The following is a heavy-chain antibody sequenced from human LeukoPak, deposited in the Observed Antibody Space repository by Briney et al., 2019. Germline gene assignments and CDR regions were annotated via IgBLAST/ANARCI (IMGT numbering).Heavy chain of an antibody. CDR2: ISGSGGST. D-gene: IGHD3-22*01. CDR3: ANPTYYYDSSGLDY. CDR1: GFTFSSYA. V-gene: IGHV3-23*01. Sequence: SGGSLRLSCAASGFTFSSYAMSWVRQAPGKGLEWVSAISGSGGSTYYADSVKGRFTISRDNSKNTLYLQMNSLRAEDTAVYYCANPTYYYDSSGLDYWGQGTLSPSPQ. J-gene: IGHJ4*02.